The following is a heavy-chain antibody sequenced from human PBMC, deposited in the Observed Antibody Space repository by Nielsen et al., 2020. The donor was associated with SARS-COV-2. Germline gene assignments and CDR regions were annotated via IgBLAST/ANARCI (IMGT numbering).Heavy chain of an antibody. V-gene: IGHV4-34*01. CDR3: ARAHVVGATGVIDY. Sequence: SETLSLTCAVYGGSFSGYYWSWIRQPPGKGLEWIGEINHSGSTNYTPSLKSRVTISVDTSKNPFSLKLSSVTAADTALYYCARAHVVGATGVIDYWGQGTLVTVSS. CDR2: INHSGST. D-gene: IGHD1-26*01. J-gene: IGHJ4*02. CDR1: GGSFSGYY.